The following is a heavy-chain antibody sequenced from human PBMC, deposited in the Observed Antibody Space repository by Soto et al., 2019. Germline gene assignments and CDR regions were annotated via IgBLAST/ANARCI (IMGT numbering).Heavy chain of an antibody. D-gene: IGHD4-17*01. CDR1: GYTFTTYV. CDR3: ARDAYDYGDFAGIGY. J-gene: IGHJ4*02. Sequence: ASVKVSCKASGYTFTTYVMHWVRQAPGQRLEWMGWITAGNGNTKYSQKFQGRVTITRDTSASTAYMELSSLRSEDTAVYYCARDAYDYGDFAGIGYWGQGTLVTVSS. V-gene: IGHV1-3*01. CDR2: ITAGNGNT.